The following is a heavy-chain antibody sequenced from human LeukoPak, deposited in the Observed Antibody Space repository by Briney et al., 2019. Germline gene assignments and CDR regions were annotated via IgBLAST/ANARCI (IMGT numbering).Heavy chain of an antibody. CDR3: ARDYGNYFDY. Sequence: ASVKVSCKASGYTFTSYDINWVRQAPGQGLEWTGIINPSGGSTSYAQKFQGRVTMTRDTSTSTVYMELSSLRSEDTAVYYCARDYGNYFDYWGQGTLVTVSS. CDR1: GYTFTSYD. D-gene: IGHD3-16*01. J-gene: IGHJ4*02. V-gene: IGHV1-46*01. CDR2: INPSGGST.